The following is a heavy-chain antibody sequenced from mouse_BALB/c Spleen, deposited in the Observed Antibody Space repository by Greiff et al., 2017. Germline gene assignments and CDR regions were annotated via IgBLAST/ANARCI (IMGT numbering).Heavy chain of an antibody. V-gene: IGHV1-7*01. CDR3: ASLYYYNYAMDY. J-gene: IGHJ4*01. D-gene: IGHD2-12*01. Sequence: QVQLQQSGAELAKPGASVKMSCKASGYTFTSYWMHWVKQRPGQGLEWIGYINPSTGYTEYNQKFKDKATLTADKSSSTAYMQLSSLTSEDSAVYYCASLYYYNYAMDYWGQGTSVTVSS. CDR1: GYTFTSYW. CDR2: INPSTGYT.